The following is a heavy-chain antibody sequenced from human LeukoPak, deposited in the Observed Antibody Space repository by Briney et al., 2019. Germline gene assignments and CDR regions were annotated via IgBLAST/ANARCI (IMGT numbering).Heavy chain of an antibody. D-gene: IGHD6-19*01. CDR3: ARKAVSGTGKFDY. CDR2: ISAYNGNT. V-gene: IGHV1-18*04. CDR1: GYTFTDYF. J-gene: IGHJ4*02. Sequence: ASVKVSCKASGYTFTDYFIIWVRQAPGQGREWMGWISAYNGNTNYAQKLQGRVTMTTDTSTSTAYMELRSLRSDDTALYYCARKAVSGTGKFDYWGQGTLVTVSS.